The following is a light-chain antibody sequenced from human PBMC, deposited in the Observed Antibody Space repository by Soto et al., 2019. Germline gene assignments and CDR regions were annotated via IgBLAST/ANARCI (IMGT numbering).Light chain of an antibody. CDR2: AAS. J-gene: IGKJ4*01. CDR3: QQSYSTGVT. CDR1: QSISSY. V-gene: IGKV1-39*01. Sequence: DIQMTQSPSSLSASVGDRVTITCRASQSISSYLNWYQQKPGKAPKLLIYAASSLQSGVPSRFSGSGSGTDFTLTISSLQPEDFATYYCQQSYSTGVTFGEGTKVEI.